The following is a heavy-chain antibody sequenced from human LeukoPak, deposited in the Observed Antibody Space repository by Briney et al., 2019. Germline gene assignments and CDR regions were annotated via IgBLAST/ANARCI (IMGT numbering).Heavy chain of an antibody. V-gene: IGHV3-48*04. CDR2: ISSSGSTI. CDR3: AREFFNTADYYYYMDV. CDR1: GSTFSSYS. D-gene: IGHD2-2*01. Sequence: PGGSLRLSCAASGSTFSSYSMNWVRQAPGKGLEWVSYISSSGSTIYYADSVKGRFTISRDNAKNSLYLQMNSLRAEDTAVYYCAREFFNTADYYYYMDVWGKGTTVTVSS. J-gene: IGHJ6*03.